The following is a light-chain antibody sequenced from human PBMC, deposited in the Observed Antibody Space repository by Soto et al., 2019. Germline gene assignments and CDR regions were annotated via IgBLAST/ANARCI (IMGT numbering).Light chain of an antibody. V-gene: IGLV1-44*01. CDR3: TAWDDSLNGRL. Sequence: QSVLTQPPSASGTPGQRVTFSCSGSSSNIGSNTVNWYQQVPGTAPKLLIYSNDRRPSGVPDRFSGSKSDTSASLAISGLQSEDEADYYCTAWDDSLNGRLFGGGTKLTVL. CDR2: SND. CDR1: SSNIGSNT. J-gene: IGLJ2*01.